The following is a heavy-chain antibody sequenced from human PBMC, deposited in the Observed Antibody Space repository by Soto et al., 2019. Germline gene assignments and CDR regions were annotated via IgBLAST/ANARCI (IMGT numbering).Heavy chain of an antibody. V-gene: IGHV1-69*13. CDR3: ARSIRSSIYYFDY. J-gene: IGHJ4*02. CDR1: GGTFSSYA. D-gene: IGHD3-3*02. Sequence: SLKVSCKASGGTFSSYAISWVRQAPGQGLEWMGGIIPIFGTANYAQKFQGRVTITADESTSTAYMELSSLRSEDTAVYYCARSIRSSIYYFDYWGQGXLVTVYS. CDR2: IIPIFGTA.